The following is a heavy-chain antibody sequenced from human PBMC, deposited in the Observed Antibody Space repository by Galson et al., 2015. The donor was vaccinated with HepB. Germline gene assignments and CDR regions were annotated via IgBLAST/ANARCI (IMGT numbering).Heavy chain of an antibody. D-gene: IGHD5-18*01. CDR3: ARGVEGYSYGSRFDY. Sequence: SLRLSCAASGFTFSDYYMSWFRQPPGKGLEWVSFITSSGTTIYYAASVKGRFTISRDNTKNSLYLQMNSLGAEDTAVYYCARGVEGYSYGSRFDYWGQGSLVTVSS. CDR1: GFTFSDYY. V-gene: IGHV3-11*01. J-gene: IGHJ4*02. CDR2: ITSSGTTI.